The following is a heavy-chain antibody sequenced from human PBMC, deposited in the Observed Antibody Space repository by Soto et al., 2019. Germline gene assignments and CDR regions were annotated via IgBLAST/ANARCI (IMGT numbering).Heavy chain of an antibody. D-gene: IGHD1-20*01. CDR2: IKQDGSEK. Sequence: VGSLRLSCAASGFTFSSYWMSWVRQAPGKGLEWVANIKQDGSEKYYVDSVKGRFTISRDNAKNSLYLQMNSLRAEDTAVYYCARVSSGINSRARCFDPWGQGTLVTVSS. CDR1: GFTFSSYW. V-gene: IGHV3-7*03. J-gene: IGHJ5*02. CDR3: ARVSSGINSRARCFDP.